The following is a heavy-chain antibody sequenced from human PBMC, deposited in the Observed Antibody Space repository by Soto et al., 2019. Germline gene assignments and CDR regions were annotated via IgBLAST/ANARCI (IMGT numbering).Heavy chain of an antibody. Sequence: EASVKVSCKASGYTFNKYAMQWVRQAPGQGLEWMGTIFPGGVNIAYAQKFEGRVTMTKDTTTSTVYMELNSLTSEDTAVYYCARDQSWHDLVWWFVPWGQGTLVTVSS. J-gene: IGHJ5*02. CDR3: ARDQSWHDLVWWFVP. CDR1: GYTFNKYA. D-gene: IGHD1-1*01. CDR2: IFPGGVNI. V-gene: IGHV1-46*02.